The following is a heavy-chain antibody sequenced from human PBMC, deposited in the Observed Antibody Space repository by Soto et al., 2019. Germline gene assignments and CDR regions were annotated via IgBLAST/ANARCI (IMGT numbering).Heavy chain of an antibody. CDR2: IRSKAYGGTT. D-gene: IGHD2-8*01. J-gene: IGHJ4*02. CDR1: GFTFGDYA. CDR3: TAGKLYPSLDFDY. V-gene: IGHV3-49*04. Sequence: PGGSLRLFCTASGFTFGDYAMSWVRQAPGKGLEWVGFIRSKAYGGTTEYAASVKGRFTISRDDSKSIAYLQMNSLKTEDTAVYYCTAGKLYPSLDFDYWGQGALVTVSS.